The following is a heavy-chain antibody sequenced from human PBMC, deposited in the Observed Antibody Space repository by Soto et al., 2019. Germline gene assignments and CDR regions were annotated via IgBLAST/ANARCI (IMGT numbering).Heavy chain of an antibody. J-gene: IGHJ4*02. CDR3: ARDIVVVQAATLPFDY. CDR1: GYTFTSYY. V-gene: IGHV1-46*01. D-gene: IGHD2-2*01. CDR2: INPSGGST. Sequence: ASVKVSCKASGYTFTSYYMHWVRQAPGQGLEWMGIINPSGGSTSYAQKFQGRVTMTRDTSTSTVYMELSSLRSEDTAVYYCARDIVVVQAATLPFDYWGQGTLVTVSS.